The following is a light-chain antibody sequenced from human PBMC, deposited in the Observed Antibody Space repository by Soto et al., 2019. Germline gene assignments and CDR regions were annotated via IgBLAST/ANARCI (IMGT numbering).Light chain of an antibody. V-gene: IGKV3-11*01. J-gene: IGKJ4*01. Sequence: EIVLTQSPATLSLSPGEGATLSCRASQSVSTNLAWYQQKPGQAPRLLIYDASNRATGIPARFSGSGSGTDFTLTISSLEPEDFAVYYCQQRSNWLTFGGGTKVDIK. CDR1: QSVSTN. CDR3: QQRSNWLT. CDR2: DAS.